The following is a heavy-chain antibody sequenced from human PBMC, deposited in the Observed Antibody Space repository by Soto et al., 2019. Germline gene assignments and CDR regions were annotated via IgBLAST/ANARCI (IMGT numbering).Heavy chain of an antibody. CDR2: IYYSGST. Sequence: PSETLSLTCTVSGGSISSYYWSWIRQPPGKGLEWIGYIYYSGSTNYNPSLKSRVTISVDTSKNQFSLKLSSVTAADTAVYYCARSRVVVVAAKIDAFDIWGQGTMVTVSS. D-gene: IGHD2-15*01. CDR1: GGSISSYY. V-gene: IGHV4-59*01. CDR3: ARSRVVVVAAKIDAFDI. J-gene: IGHJ3*02.